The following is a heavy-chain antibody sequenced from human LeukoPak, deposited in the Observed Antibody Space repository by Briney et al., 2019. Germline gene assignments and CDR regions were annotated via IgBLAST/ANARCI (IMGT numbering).Heavy chain of an antibody. CDR2: IRYDGSNK. V-gene: IGHV3-30*02. D-gene: IGHD1-26*01. J-gene: IGHJ4*02. CDR1: GFTFSSYG. CDR3: AKDLGGTTIPFDY. Sequence: GGSLRLSCAASGFTFSSYGMHWVRQAPGKGLEWVAFIRYDGSNKYYAGSVKGRFTISRDNSKNTLYLQMNSLRAEDTALYYCAKDLGGTTIPFDYWGQGTLVTVSS.